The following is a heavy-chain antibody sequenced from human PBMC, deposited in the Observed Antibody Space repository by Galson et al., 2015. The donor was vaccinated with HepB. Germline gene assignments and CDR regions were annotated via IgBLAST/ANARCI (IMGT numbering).Heavy chain of an antibody. D-gene: IGHD6-25*01. Sequence: SVKVSCKASGYTFSSYGITWVRQAPGHGLEWMAWISVYNGNTYYAQRLQGRLTMTTDTSTNTAYMELRSLRSDDTAVYYCARVAAVGPDDTLDIWGQGTMVTVSS. CDR1: GYTFSSYG. CDR2: ISVYNGNT. J-gene: IGHJ3*02. CDR3: ARVAAVGPDDTLDI. V-gene: IGHV1-18*04.